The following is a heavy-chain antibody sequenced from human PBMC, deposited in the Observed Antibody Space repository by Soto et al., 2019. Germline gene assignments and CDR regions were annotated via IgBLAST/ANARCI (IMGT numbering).Heavy chain of an antibody. CDR3: AREEWLGRGYGMDV. CDR2: IYYSGST. V-gene: IGHV4-59*01. Sequence: TVSGGSISSYYWSWIRQPPGKGLEWIGYIYYSGSTNYNPSLKSRVTISVDTSKNQFSLKLSSVTAADTAVYYCAREEWLGRGYGMDVWGQGTTVTVSS. J-gene: IGHJ6*02. D-gene: IGHD5-12*01. CDR1: GGSISSYY.